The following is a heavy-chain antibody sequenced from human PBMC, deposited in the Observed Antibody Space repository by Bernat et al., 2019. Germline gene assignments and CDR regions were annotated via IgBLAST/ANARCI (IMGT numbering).Heavy chain of an antibody. D-gene: IGHD4-17*01. V-gene: IGHV3-33*01. CDR2: IWYDGSNK. CDR3: ARGSVVDYGDYAEYWYFDL. J-gene: IGHJ2*01. CDR1: GFTFISYG. Sequence: QVQLVESGGGVVQPGRSLRLSCAASGFTFISYGMHWVRQAPGKGREWVAVIWYDGSNKYYADSVKGRFTISRDNSKNTLYLQMNSLRAEDTAVYYCARGSVVDYGDYAEYWYFDLWGRGTLVTVSS.